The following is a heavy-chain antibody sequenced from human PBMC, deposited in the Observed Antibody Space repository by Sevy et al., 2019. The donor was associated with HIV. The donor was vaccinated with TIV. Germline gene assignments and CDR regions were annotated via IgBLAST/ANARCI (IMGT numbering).Heavy chain of an antibody. J-gene: IGHJ4*02. CDR1: GFTFSDYG. CDR2: IGYDGSDK. Sequence: GGSLRLSCTVSGFTFSDYGMHSVRQTPGKGLEWVAFIGYDGSDKYFSDSVKGRFAISRDNSKNTLFLQMNSLRNEDTGIYYCAKNTASAGTGGFDYWGQGALLTVSS. CDR3: AKNTASAGTGGFDY. D-gene: IGHD6-13*01. V-gene: IGHV3-30*02.